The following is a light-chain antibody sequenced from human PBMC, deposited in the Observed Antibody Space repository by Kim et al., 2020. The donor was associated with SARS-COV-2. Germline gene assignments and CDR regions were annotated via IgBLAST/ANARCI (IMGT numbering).Light chain of an antibody. J-gene: IGLJ3*02. CDR3: QAWDSYTGV. V-gene: IGLV3-1*01. CDR1: KLGDKY. Sequence: SVSPGQTASITCSGDKLGDKYASWYQQKSGQSPVVVIYEDSKRPSGIPERFSGSNSGNTATLTISGTQAMDEAVYYCQAWDSYTGVFGGGTQLTVL. CDR2: EDS.